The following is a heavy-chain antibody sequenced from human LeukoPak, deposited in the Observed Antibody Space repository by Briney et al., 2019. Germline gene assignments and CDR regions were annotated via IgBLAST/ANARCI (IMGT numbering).Heavy chain of an antibody. CDR1: GGSISTYY. CDR3: VRSGGYSSSWSL. D-gene: IGHD6-13*01. V-gene: IGHV4-59*01. J-gene: IGHJ4*02. CDR2: IYYSGST. Sequence: SETLSLTCTVSGGSISTYYWNWLRQPPGKGLEWIGYIYYSGSTNYNPSLKSRVTISVDTPKNQFSLKLNSVTAADTAVYYCVRSGGYSSSWSLWGQGTLVTVSS.